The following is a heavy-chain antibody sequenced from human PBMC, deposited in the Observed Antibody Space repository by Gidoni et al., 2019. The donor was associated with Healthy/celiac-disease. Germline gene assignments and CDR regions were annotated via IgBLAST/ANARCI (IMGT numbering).Heavy chain of an antibody. D-gene: IGHD3-3*01. CDR1: SFSAYY. CDR3: ARRAYDFWSGYRGGTFDY. CDR2: INHSGST. V-gene: IGHV4-34*01. J-gene: IGHJ4*02. Sequence: SFSAYYWSWISQPPGKALEWIGEINHSGSTNYNPSLKSRVTISVDTSKNQFSLKLSSVTAADTAVYYCARRAYDFWSGYRGGTFDYWGQGTLVTVSS.